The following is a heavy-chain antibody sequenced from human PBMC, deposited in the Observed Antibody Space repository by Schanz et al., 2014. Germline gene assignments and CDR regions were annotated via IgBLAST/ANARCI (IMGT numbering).Heavy chain of an antibody. Sequence: VQLVESGGGLIQPGGSLRLSCAASGFTVSSNYMSWVRQAPGKGLEWVANIKQDGSERYYVDSVKGRFTISRDNAKNSLYLQLNSLRAEDTAVYYCARDDKRYFDWLSTFDLWGQGTMVAVSS. CDR3: ARDDKRYFDWLSTFDL. V-gene: IGHV3-7*01. CDR2: IKQDGSER. J-gene: IGHJ3*01. D-gene: IGHD3-9*01. CDR1: GFTVSSNY.